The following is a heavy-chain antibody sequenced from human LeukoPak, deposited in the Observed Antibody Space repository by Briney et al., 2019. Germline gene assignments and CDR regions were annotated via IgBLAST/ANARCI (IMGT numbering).Heavy chain of an antibody. D-gene: IGHD6-6*01. J-gene: IGHJ4*02. V-gene: IGHV3-48*04. CDR1: GFTFSDYS. CDR3: ALRPRARNY. CDR2: ITSSSTTT. Sequence: GGSLRLSCAASGFTFSDYSMIWVRQAPGKGLEWLAYITSSSTTTYYADSVEGRFTISRDNPKNSLFLQMNSLRAEDTAVYYCALRPRARNYWGQGTLVTVSS.